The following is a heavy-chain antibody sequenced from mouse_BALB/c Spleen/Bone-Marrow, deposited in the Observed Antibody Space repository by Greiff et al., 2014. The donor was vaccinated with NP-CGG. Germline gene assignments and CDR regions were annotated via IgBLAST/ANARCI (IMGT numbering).Heavy chain of an antibody. Sequence: DVHLVESGGGLVQPKGSLKLSCAASGFTFNTCAMNWVRQAPGEGLEWVARIRTKSNNYATYYADSVKDRFTISRDDSQSILYLQMNNLKTEDTAMYYCVRRRGSSYGSFDVWGAGTTVTVSS. V-gene: IGHV10-1*02. CDR1: GFTFNTCA. J-gene: IGHJ1*01. CDR2: IRTKSNNYAT. CDR3: VRRRGSSYGSFDV. D-gene: IGHD1-1*01.